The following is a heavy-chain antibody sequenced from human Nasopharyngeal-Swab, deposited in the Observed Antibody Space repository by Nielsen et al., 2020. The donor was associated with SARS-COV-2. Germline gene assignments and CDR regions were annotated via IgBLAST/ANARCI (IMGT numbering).Heavy chain of an antibody. Sequence: GGSLRLSCATSGFTFTDYVMTWVRQAPGTGLEWISYIPPTASHIYYVDSVRGRFTIPRDNAKKSLYLQMESLRPEDTAVYYCARDRGWGYTGYGSLDYWGQGVLVTVSS. CDR1: GFTFTDYV. D-gene: IGHD5-12*01. J-gene: IGHJ4*02. CDR3: ARDRGWGYTGYGSLDY. CDR2: IPPTASHI. V-gene: IGHV3-48*01.